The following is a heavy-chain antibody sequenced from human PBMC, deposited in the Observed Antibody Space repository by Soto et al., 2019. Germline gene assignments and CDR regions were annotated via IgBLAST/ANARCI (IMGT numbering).Heavy chain of an antibody. CDR1: GGSFSGYY. D-gene: IGHD3-22*01. J-gene: IGHJ5*02. V-gene: IGHV4-34*01. CDR3: ARVGDSSGYYYPNWFDP. CDR2: INHSGST. Sequence: PSETLSLTCAVYGGSFSGYYWSWIRQPPGKGLEWIGEINHSGSTNYNPSLKSRVTISVDTSKNQFSLKLSSVTAADTAVYYCARVGDSSGYYYPNWFDPWGQGTLVTVSS.